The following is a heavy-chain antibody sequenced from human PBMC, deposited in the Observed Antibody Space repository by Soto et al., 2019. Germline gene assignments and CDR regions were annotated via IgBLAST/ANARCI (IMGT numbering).Heavy chain of an antibody. J-gene: IGHJ6*02. D-gene: IGHD1-7*01. CDR3: ARDLGLELPIHMDV. Sequence: QVHLVQSGAEVKKPGASVKVSCKASGYTFTTYGFSWVRQAPGQGLEWMGWISTYTGNTNYAPKLQGRVTMTTDKSTSTADMELRSLRSDDTAVYYCARDLGLELPIHMDVLCQGTTVTV. V-gene: IGHV1-18*01. CDR2: ISTYTGNT. CDR1: GYTFTTYG.